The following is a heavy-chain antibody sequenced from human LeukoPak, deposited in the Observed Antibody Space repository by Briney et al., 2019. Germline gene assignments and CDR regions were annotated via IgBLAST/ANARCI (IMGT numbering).Heavy chain of an antibody. D-gene: IGHD6-19*01. CDR3: ARDQWLADPFDY. Sequence: ASVKVSCKASGYTFTSYYMHWVRQAPGQGLEWMGIINPSGGSTSYAQKFQGRVTMTRDTSTSTAYMELRSLRSDDTAVYYCARDQWLADPFDYWGQGTLVTVSS. CDR2: INPSGGST. J-gene: IGHJ4*02. V-gene: IGHV1-46*01. CDR1: GYTFTSYY.